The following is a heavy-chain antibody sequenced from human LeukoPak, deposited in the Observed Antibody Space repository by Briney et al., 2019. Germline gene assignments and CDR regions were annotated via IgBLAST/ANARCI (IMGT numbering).Heavy chain of an antibody. Sequence: GGSLRLSCAVSGFTFDHYGMHWVRQAPGKGLEGVAVISHDGSTIYYADSVEGRFTISRDNSDNTLFLQMNSLRAEDTAVYYCARDTSFSPTTVVMYYFDYWGQGTLVTVSS. J-gene: IGHJ4*02. CDR3: ARDTSFSPTTVVMYYFDY. CDR2: ISHDGSTI. D-gene: IGHD4-23*01. V-gene: IGHV3-30*03. CDR1: GFTFDHYG.